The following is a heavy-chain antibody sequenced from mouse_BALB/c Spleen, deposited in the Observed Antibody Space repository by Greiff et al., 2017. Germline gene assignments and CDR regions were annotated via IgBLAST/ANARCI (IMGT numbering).Heavy chain of an antibody. V-gene: IGHV14-1*02. CDR2: IDPENGNT. CDR3: ARGGPFAY. CDR1: GFNIKDYY. J-gene: IGHJ3*01. Sequence: EVQGVESGAELVRPGALVKLSCKASGFNIKDYYMHWVKQRPEQGLEWIGWIDPENGNTIYDPKFQGKASITADTSSNTAYLQLSSLTSEDTAVYYCARGGPFAYWGQGTLVTVSA.